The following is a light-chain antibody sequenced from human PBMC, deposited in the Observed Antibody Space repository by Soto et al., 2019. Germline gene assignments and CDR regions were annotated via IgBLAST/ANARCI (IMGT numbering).Light chain of an antibody. Sequence: EIVFTQSTGPLSLSXGERATXSCXASQSVSSNLAWYQEKPGQAPRLLIYGASTRATGIPARFSGSGSGTEFTLTISSLQSKDFAVYYCQHYNNWPPWTFGQGTKVDIK. V-gene: IGKV3-15*01. CDR1: QSVSSN. CDR2: GAS. CDR3: QHYNNWPPWT. J-gene: IGKJ1*01.